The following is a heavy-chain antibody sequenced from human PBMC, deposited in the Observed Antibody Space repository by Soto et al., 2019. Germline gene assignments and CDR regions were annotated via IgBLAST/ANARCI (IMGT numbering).Heavy chain of an antibody. J-gene: IGHJ6*02. D-gene: IGHD1-26*01. CDR2: IIPLFDTA. V-gene: IGHV1-69*13. CDR3: ASHSPGGSFNRDYYYGMDV. CDR1: GGSFRRYT. Sequence: GASVKVSCKASGGSFRRYTISWVRQAPGQGLEWMGGIIPLFDTANYVQNFQGRVTLTADESTSTDYMELGSLRSEDTAVYDCASHSPGGSFNRDYYYGMDVWGQGTTVTVSS.